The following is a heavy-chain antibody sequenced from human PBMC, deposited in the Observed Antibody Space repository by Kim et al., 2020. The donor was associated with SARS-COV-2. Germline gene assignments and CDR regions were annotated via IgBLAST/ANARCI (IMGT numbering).Heavy chain of an antibody. CDR1: GGSVSSGSYY. J-gene: IGHJ3*02. Sequence: SETLSLTCTVSGGSVSSGSYYWSWIRQPPGKGLEWIGYIYYSGSTNYNPSLKSRVTISVDTSKNQFSLKLSSVTAADTAVYYCARVPYSGYGGRSYPRHAFDIWGQGTMVTVSS. V-gene: IGHV4-61*01. CDR2: IYYSGST. CDR3: ARVPYSGYGGRSYPRHAFDI. D-gene: IGHD5-12*01.